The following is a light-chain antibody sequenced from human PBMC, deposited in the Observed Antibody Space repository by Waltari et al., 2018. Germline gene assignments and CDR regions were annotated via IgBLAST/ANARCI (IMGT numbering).Light chain of an antibody. CDR3: QQYFNSLIA. Sequence: DIVMTQSPDSLLVSLGERATISCNSSQSILYTSNDRNYQACYQKKAGHPPRLLVTWASIRESGVPDRFRGSGSGTDFTLPISNLQPEDVAFYWCQQYFNSLIAFCQGKRLEIK. CDR2: WAS. CDR1: QSILYTSNDRNY. J-gene: IGKJ5*01. V-gene: IGKV4-1*01.